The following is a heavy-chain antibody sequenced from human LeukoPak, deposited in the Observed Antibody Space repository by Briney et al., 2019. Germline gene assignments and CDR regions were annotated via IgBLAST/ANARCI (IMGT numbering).Heavy chain of an antibody. D-gene: IGHD2-2*01. CDR3: ARLRPMGPSTY. J-gene: IGHJ4*02. CDR1: GYSFTSYW. Sequence: GGSLRLSCKGSGYSFTSYWIGWVRQMPGKGLEWMGIIYPGDSDTRYSPSFQGQVTISADKSISTAYLQWSSLRASDTAMYYCARLRPMGPSTYWGQGTLVTVSS. V-gene: IGHV5-51*01. CDR2: IYPGDSDT.